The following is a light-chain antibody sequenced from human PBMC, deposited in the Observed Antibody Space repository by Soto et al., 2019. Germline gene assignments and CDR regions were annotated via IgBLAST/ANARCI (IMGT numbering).Light chain of an antibody. CDR2: GAS. CDR3: QQYGSSPPIT. V-gene: IGKV3-20*01. CDR1: QSVYNNY. J-gene: IGKJ5*01. Sequence: TQSPSTLSASVGDRVTITCRASQSVYNNYIAWYQQKPGQAPRTVIYGASSRATGIPDRFSGSGSGTDFTLTISRLEPEDFAVYYCQQYGSSPPITFGQGTRLEIK.